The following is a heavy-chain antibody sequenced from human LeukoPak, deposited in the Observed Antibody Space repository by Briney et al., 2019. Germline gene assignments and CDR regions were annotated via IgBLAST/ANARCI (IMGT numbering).Heavy chain of an antibody. D-gene: IGHD6-6*01. J-gene: IGHJ4*02. CDR1: GYTFTSYG. CDR3: ARVNFPGYSSSSEGDY. Sequence: GASVKVSCKASGYTFTSYGISRVRQAPGQGLEWMGWISAYNGNTNYAQKLQGRVTMTTDTSTSTAYMELRSLRSDDTAVYYCARVNFPGYSSSSEGDYWGQGTLVTVSS. V-gene: IGHV1-18*01. CDR2: ISAYNGNT.